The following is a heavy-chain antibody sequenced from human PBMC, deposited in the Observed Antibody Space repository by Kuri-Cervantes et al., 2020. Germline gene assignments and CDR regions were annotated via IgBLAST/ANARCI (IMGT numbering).Heavy chain of an antibody. CDR1: GGSISSSSYY. V-gene: IGHV4-39*07. Sequence: GSLRLSCTVSGGSISSSSYYWGWIRQPPGKGLEWIGSIYYSGSTNYNPSLKSRVTISVDKSKNQFSLKLSSVTATDTAVYYCASEGGRTVTIEGDYGMDVWGQGTTVTVSS. J-gene: IGHJ6*02. CDR3: ASEGGRTVTIEGDYGMDV. D-gene: IGHD4-17*01. CDR2: IYYSGST.